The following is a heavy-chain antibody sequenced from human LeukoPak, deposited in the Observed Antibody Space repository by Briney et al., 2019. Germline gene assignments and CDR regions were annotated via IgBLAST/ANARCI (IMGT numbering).Heavy chain of an antibody. CDR2: ISWNSGSI. D-gene: IGHD6-19*01. CDR3: AKDQFGGGGWTSYAFDI. J-gene: IGHJ3*02. V-gene: IGHV3-9*03. CDR1: GFTFDDYA. Sequence: GGSLRLSCAASGFTFDDYAMHWVRQAPGKGLEWVSGISWNSGSIGYADSVKGRFTISRDNAKNSLYLQMNSLRAEDMALYYCAKDQFGGGGWTSYAFDIWGQGTMVTVSS.